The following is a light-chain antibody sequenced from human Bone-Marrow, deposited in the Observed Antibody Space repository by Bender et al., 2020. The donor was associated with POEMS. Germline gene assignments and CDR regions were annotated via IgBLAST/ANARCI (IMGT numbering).Light chain of an antibody. CDR1: SSDVGAFDY. Sequence: QSALTQPASVSGSPGQSITISCTGTSSDVGAFDYVSWYQQHPGKAPKLMIYDVSSRPPGVPDRFSGSKSGTSASLAITGLQAEDEGDYYCQSYDNSLGGWVFGGGTKLTVL. V-gene: IGLV2-14*01. J-gene: IGLJ3*02. CDR3: QSYDNSLGGWV. CDR2: DVS.